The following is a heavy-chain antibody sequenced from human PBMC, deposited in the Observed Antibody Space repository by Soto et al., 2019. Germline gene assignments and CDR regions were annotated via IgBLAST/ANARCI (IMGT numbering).Heavy chain of an antibody. CDR1: GFTFSSYS. CDR3: ARDRSGIAAAGLDAFDI. CDR2: ISSSSSTI. Sequence: SGGSLRLSCAASGFTFSSYSMNWVRQAPGQGLEWVSYISSSSSTIYYADSVKGRFTISRDNAKNSLYLQMNSLRDEDTAVYYCARDRSGIAAAGLDAFDIWGQGTMVTVSS. J-gene: IGHJ3*02. D-gene: IGHD6-13*01. V-gene: IGHV3-48*02.